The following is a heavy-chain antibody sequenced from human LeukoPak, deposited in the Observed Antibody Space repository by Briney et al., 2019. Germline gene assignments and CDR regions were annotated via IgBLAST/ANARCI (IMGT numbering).Heavy chain of an antibody. CDR3: ARVNRRYYDSSGFVPPSYFDY. J-gene: IGHJ4*02. V-gene: IGHV3-21*01. CDR1: GFTFSSYR. D-gene: IGHD3-22*01. Sequence: PGGSLRLSCAASGFTFSSYRMNWVRQAPGKGLEWVSSISTSSSYIYYADSMKGRFTISRDNAKNSLYLQMNSLRAEDTAVYYCARVNRRYYDSSGFVPPSYFDYWGQGTLVTVSS. CDR2: ISTSSSYI.